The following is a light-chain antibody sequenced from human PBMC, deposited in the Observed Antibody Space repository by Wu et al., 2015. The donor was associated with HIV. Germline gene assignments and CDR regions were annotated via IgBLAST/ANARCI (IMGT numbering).Light chain of an antibody. CDR1: QDINNY. CDR2: AAS. Sequence: IRMTQSPSSLSASTGDRVNITCRASQDINNYLAWYQQKPEKAPKLLIFAASTLQSGVPSRFSGSGSGTDFTLTINCLQSEDFATYYCQQYYSYPTFGPGTKVEIK. V-gene: IGKV1-8*01. J-gene: IGKJ3*01. CDR3: QQYYSYPT.